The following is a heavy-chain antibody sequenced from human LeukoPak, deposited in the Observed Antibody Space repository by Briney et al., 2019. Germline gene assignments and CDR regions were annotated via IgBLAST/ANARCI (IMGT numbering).Heavy chain of an antibody. CDR1: GVTVSSNY. V-gene: IGHV3-53*01. CDR3: ARGRWLQNFYYFDY. J-gene: IGHJ4*02. Sequence: PGGSLRLSCAASGVTVSSNYMSWVRQAPGKGLEWVSVIYSGGSTYYAHSVKGRFTISRDNSKNTLYLQMNSLRAEDTAVYYCARGRWLQNFYYFDYWGQGTLVTVSS. CDR2: IYSGGST. D-gene: IGHD5-24*01.